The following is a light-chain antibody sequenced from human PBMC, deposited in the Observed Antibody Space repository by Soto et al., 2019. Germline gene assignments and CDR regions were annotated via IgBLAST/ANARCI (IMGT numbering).Light chain of an antibody. CDR1: QSISSW. Sequence: DIQMTQSPSTLSASVGDRVTITCRASQSISSWLAWYQQKPGKAPKLLIFDGSSLQSGVPSRFSGSGSGTEFTLTISSLQPDDFATYYCQQYNTYSHTFGQGTKLEIK. CDR2: DGS. J-gene: IGKJ2*01. CDR3: QQYNTYSHT. V-gene: IGKV1-5*01.